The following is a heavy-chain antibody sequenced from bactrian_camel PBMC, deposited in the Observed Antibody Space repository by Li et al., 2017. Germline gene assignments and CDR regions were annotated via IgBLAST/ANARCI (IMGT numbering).Heavy chain of an antibody. CDR2: IYTGRNVT. Sequence: QLVESGGGLVQPGGSLRLSCAASGFTFSDYAMNWVRQAPGKGLEWVASIYTGRNVTYYAAIVKDRFTISRDNNKNTEYLQLNSLKTEDMAIYYCAAQTSGWGHVSPDFGYWGQGTQVTVS. CDR1: GFTFSDYA. V-gene: IGHV3S40*01. CDR3: AAQTSGWGHVSPDFGY. D-gene: IGHD5*01. J-gene: IGHJ6*01.